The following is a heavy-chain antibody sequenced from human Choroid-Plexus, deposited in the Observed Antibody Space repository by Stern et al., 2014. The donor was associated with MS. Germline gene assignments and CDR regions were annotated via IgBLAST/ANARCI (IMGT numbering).Heavy chain of an antibody. J-gene: IGHJ5*02. CDR1: GFTVGSWA. CDR2: VSYDGRNK. Sequence: QVQLVESGGGVVQPGRPLRLSCVASGFTVGSWAMHWVRQAPGNGLEWVAGVSYDGRNKYYADSVKGRFTISRDNSQNTLYMQMSSLRPEDTAVYYCAKDRQYLTYFFDHWGQGSLVTVSS. V-gene: IGHV3-30*18. D-gene: IGHD2/OR15-2a*01. CDR3: AKDRQYLTYFFDH.